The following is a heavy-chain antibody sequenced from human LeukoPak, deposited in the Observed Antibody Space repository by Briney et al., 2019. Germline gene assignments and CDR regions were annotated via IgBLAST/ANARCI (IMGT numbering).Heavy chain of an antibody. CDR1: GYTFTSYY. D-gene: IGHD3-10*01. Sequence: ASVKVSCKASGYTFTSYYMHWVRQAPGQGLEWMGIINPSGGSTSYAQKLQGRVTMTTDTSTSTAYMELRSLRPDDTAVYYCARVGNGVTMVRGVISYYYMDVWGKGTTVTISS. J-gene: IGHJ6*03. CDR2: INPSGGST. V-gene: IGHV1-46*01. CDR3: ARVGNGVTMVRGVISYYYMDV.